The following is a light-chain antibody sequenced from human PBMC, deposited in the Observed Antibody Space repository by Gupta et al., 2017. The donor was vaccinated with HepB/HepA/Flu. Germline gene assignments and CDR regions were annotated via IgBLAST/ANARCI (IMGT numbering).Light chain of an antibody. CDR1: QSVNSDY. J-gene: IGKJ2*01. V-gene: IGKV3-20*01. Sequence: EIVLTQSPGTLSLSPGERATLSCRASQSVNSDYLVWYQQKPGQAPRLLIHGTSTRATGIPERFSGGGSGTNFALTISRLQPEDFSMYYCQQYHSSSGYIFGQGTRLEIK. CDR3: QQYHSSSGYI. CDR2: GTS.